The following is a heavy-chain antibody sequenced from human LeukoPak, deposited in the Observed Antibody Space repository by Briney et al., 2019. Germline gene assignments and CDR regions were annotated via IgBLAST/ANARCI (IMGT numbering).Heavy chain of an antibody. J-gene: IGHJ4*02. V-gene: IGHV4-39*07. Sequence: SETLSLTCTVSGGSISSSSYYWGWIRQPPGKGLEWIGSIYYSGSTYYNPSLMSRVTISVDTSKNQFSLKLSSVTAADTAVYYCARGPADYNKLKPGDRDRYNYKSKRTPFDYWGQGTLVTVSS. CDR2: IYYSGST. CDR3: ARGPADYNKLKPGDRDRYNYKSKRTPFDY. D-gene: IGHD5-24*01. CDR1: GGSISSSSYY.